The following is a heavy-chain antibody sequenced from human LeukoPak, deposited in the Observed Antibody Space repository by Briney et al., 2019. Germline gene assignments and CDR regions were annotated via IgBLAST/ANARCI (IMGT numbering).Heavy chain of an antibody. CDR1: GNYW. Sequence: GGSLRLSCAASGNYWMHWVRQAPGKGLVWVSHINSDGSWASYADSVKGRFTISKDNAKNTVYLQMNSLRAEDTAVYYCVSFYETYWGRETLVTVSS. J-gene: IGHJ4*02. D-gene: IGHD2/OR15-2a*01. V-gene: IGHV3-74*01. CDR2: INSDGSWA. CDR3: VSFYETY.